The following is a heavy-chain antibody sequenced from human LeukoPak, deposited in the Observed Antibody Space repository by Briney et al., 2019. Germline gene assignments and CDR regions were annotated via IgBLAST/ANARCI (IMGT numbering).Heavy chain of an antibody. V-gene: IGHV4-59*01. J-gene: IGHJ4*02. Sequence: SETLSLTCTVSGGSISSYYWSWIRQPPGKGLEWIGYIYYSGSTNYNPSLKSRVTISVDTSKNQFSLKLSSVTAADTAVYYCARDAAAGVFFDYWGQGTLVTVSS. CDR3: ARDAAAGVFFDY. D-gene: IGHD6-13*01. CDR2: IYYSGST. CDR1: GGSISSYY.